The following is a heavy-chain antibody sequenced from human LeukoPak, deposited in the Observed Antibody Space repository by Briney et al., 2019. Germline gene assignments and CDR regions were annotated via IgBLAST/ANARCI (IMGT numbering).Heavy chain of an antibody. D-gene: IGHD3-9*01. V-gene: IGHV3-30*03. CDR1: GFTFSSYG. CDR3: ARDLTYYDMGFDP. J-gene: IGHJ5*02. Sequence: PGGSLRLSCAASGFTFSSYGMHWVRQAPGKGLEWVAVISYDGSNKYYADSVKGRFTISRDNSKNTLYLQMNSLRAEDTAVYYCARDLTYYDMGFDPWGQGTLVTVSS. CDR2: ISYDGSNK.